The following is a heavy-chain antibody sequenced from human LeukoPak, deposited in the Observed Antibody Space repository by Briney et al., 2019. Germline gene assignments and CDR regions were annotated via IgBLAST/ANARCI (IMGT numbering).Heavy chain of an antibody. V-gene: IGHV4-4*09. CDR2: IYTSGST. Sequence: SETLSLTCTVSGGSIRSYYWSWIRQPPGKGPECIGNIYTSGSTDYNPALKSRVTISVDPSKNQFSLKLSSVTAADTAVYHCARQIGSYGTDDAFDIWGQGTMVTVSS. CDR3: ARQIGSYGTDDAFDI. D-gene: IGHD5-18*01. J-gene: IGHJ3*02. CDR1: GGSIRSYY.